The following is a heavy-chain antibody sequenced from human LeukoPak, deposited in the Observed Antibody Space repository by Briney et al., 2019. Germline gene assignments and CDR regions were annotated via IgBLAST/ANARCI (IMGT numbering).Heavy chain of an antibody. CDR1: GGSFSGYY. J-gene: IGHJ5*02. V-gene: IGHV4-34*01. Sequence: SETLSLTCAVYGGSFSGYYWSWIRQPPGKGLEWIGEINHSGSTNYNPSLKSRVTISVDTSKNQFSLKLSSVTAADTAVYYCARGRYDFWSGYYRKRDWFDPWGRGTLVTVSS. D-gene: IGHD3-3*01. CDR3: ARGRYDFWSGYYRKRDWFDP. CDR2: INHSGST.